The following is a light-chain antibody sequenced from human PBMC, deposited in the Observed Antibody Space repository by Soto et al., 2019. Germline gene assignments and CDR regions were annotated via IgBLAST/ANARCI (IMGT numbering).Light chain of an antibody. CDR2: WAS. J-gene: IGKJ4*01. CDR3: QQYFSYPLT. V-gene: IGKV4-1*01. Sequence: DIVMRQSPDSLAVSLGERATISCKSSQTISYTSINKTYLAWYQQRPGQPPKLLIYWASIRGSGVPDRLSGSGFGTDFTLTIGSLQTEDVAVYYCQQYFSYPLTFGGGTKVDIK. CDR1: QTISYTSINKTY.